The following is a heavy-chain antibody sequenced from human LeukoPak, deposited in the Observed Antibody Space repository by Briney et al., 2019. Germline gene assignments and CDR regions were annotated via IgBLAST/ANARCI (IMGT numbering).Heavy chain of an antibody. J-gene: IGHJ4*02. V-gene: IGHV3-43*02. D-gene: IGHD5-18*01. CDR1: GFTFDDYA. Sequence: GGSLRLSCAASGFTFDDYAMHWVRQAPGKGLEWVSLISGDGGSTYHADSVKGRFTISRDNSKSSLYLQMNSLRTEDTAVYYCAKVRQLWSTGGFDYWGQGTLVTVSS. CDR3: AKVRQLWSTGGFDY. CDR2: ISGDGGST.